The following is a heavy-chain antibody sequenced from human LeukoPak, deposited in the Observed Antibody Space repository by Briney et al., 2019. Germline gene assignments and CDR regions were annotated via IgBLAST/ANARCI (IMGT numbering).Heavy chain of an antibody. V-gene: IGHV1-18*01. J-gene: IGHJ6*02. CDR1: GYTFTSYD. D-gene: IGHD3-10*01. CDR2: ISTYNGNT. CDR3: ARGSGSGTYGLDV. Sequence: ASVKVSCKASGYTFTSYDFSWVRQAPGQGLKWMGWISTYNGNTNYAQKLQGRVIMTTDTSTNTAYMELRSLRSDDTAVYYCARGSGSGTYGLDVWGQGTTVTVSS.